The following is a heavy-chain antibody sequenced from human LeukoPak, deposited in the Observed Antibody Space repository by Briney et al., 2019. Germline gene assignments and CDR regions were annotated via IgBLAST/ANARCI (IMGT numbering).Heavy chain of an antibody. Sequence: ASVKVSCKASGYTFTGYYMHWVRQAPGQGLEWMGWINPNTDNDVRYAQNFRGRITMTRDTSISTAYMELSSLTSDDTALYYCARGGYSSSLYDIWGQGSLVTVFS. CDR2: INPNTDNDV. V-gene: IGHV1-2*02. D-gene: IGHD6-13*01. CDR3: ARGGYSSSLYDI. CDR1: GYTFTGYY. J-gene: IGHJ4*02.